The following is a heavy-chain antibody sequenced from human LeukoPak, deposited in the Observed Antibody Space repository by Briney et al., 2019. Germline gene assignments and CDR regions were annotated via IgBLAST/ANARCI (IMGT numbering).Heavy chain of an antibody. CDR3: ARPGYCSSTSCYFDY. CDR1: GYSFTSYW. J-gene: IGHJ4*02. Sequence: GESLKISCKGSGYSFTSYWIGWVRQMPGKGLEWRGIIYPGDSDTRYSPSFQGQVTISADKSISTAYLQWSSLKASDTAMYYCARPGYCSSTSCYFDYWGQGTLVTVSS. D-gene: IGHD2-2*01. V-gene: IGHV5-51*01. CDR2: IYPGDSDT.